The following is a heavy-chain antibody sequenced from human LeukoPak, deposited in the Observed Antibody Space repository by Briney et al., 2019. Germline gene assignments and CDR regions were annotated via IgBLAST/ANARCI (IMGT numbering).Heavy chain of an antibody. CDR2: INPNSGGA. J-gene: IGHJ6*03. CDR1: GYTFTGYY. D-gene: IGHD6-13*01. Sequence: GASVKVSCKASGYTFTGYYMHWVRQAPGQELEWMGWINPNSGGAKYAQNFQGRVIMTTDTSISTAYMELSSLRSDDTAVYYCARSSPPTYYHFYYYMDVWGKGSTVTVSS. CDR3: ARSSPPTYYHFYYYMDV. V-gene: IGHV1-2*02.